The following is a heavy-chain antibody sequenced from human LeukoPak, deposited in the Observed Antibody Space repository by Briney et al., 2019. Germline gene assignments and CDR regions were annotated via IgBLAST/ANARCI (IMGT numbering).Heavy chain of an antibody. J-gene: IGHJ4*02. CDR1: GGSISSSNW. Sequence: PSGTLSLTCAVSGGSISSSNWWSWVRQPPGKGLEWIGEIYHGGSTNYNPSLKSRVTISVDKSKNQFSLKLSSVTAADTAVYYCARVKQPPFLVPAATSGVFDYWGQGTLVTVSS. CDR3: ARVKQPPFLVPAATSGVFDY. CDR2: IYHGGST. D-gene: IGHD2-2*01. V-gene: IGHV4-4*02.